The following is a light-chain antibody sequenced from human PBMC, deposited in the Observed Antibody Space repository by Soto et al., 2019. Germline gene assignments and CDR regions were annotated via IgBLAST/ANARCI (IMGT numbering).Light chain of an antibody. J-gene: IGLJ1*01. Sequence: QSALTQPASVSGSPGQSITISCTGASSDVGSYNLVSWYQQHPGKAPKLMIYEVSKRPSGVSNRFSGSKSGNTASLTISGLQAEDEADYYCCSYAGSVNVFGTGTKVTAL. CDR1: SSDVGSYNL. CDR2: EVS. CDR3: CSYAGSVNV. V-gene: IGLV2-23*02.